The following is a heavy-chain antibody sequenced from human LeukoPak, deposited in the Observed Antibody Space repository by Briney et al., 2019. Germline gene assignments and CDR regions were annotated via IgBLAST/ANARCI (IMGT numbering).Heavy chain of an antibody. CDR3: AKWPGGYCSSTSCQGY. D-gene: IGHD2-2*01. CDR1: GFTFSSYG. V-gene: IGHV3-23*01. J-gene: IGHJ4*02. CDR2: ISGSGGST. Sequence: GGSLRLSCAASGFTFSSYGMSWVRQAPGKGLEWVSAISGSGGSTYYADSVKGRFTISRDNSKNTLYLQMNSLRAEDTAVYYCAKWPGGYCSSTSCQGYWGQGTLVTVSS.